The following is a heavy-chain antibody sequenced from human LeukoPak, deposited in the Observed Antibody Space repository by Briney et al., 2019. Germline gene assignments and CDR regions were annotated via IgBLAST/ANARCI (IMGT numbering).Heavy chain of an antibody. J-gene: IGHJ3*02. V-gene: IGHV4-30-4*01. D-gene: IGHD7-27*01. CDR2: IYYSGST. Sequence: SQTLSLTCTVSGGSISSGDYYWSWIRQPPGKGLEWIGYIYYSGSTYYNPSLKSRVTISVDTSKNQFSLQLNSVTPEDTAVYYCARVETGEDAFDIWGQGTMVTVSS. CDR1: GGSISSGDYY. CDR3: ARVETGEDAFDI.